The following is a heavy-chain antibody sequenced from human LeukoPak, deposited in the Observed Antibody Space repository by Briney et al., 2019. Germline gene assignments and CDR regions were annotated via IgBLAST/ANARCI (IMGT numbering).Heavy chain of an antibody. J-gene: IGHJ6*02. CDR2: IIPIFGTA. Sequence: VASVKVSCTASGGTFSSYTISWVRQAPGQGLEWMGGIIPIFGTANYAQKFQGRVTITADESTSTAYMELSSLRSEDTAVYYCAGRQGLDGMDVWGQGTTVTVSS. CDR1: GGTFSSYT. CDR3: AGRQGLDGMDV. V-gene: IGHV1-69*13.